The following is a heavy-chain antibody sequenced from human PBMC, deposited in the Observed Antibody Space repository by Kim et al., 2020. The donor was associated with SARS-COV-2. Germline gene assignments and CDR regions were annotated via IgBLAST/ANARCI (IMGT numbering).Heavy chain of an antibody. Sequence: SETLSLTCSVSDSITNNDYFWGWIRQPPGKGLEWIGSIFHSGAAYYNPSLKSRVTISLDTSKNQFSLSLNSVTAADTALYYCTREPQMPRGQFDPWGQG. D-gene: IGHD2-2*01. V-gene: IGHV4-39*07. J-gene: IGHJ5*02. CDR3: TREPQMPRGQFDP. CDR2: IFHSGAA. CDR1: DSITNNDYF.